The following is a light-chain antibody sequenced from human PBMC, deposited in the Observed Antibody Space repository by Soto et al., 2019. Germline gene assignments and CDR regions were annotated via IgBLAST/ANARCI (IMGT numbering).Light chain of an antibody. Sequence: LTQSPGSLSLSPGERATLSCRASQSVSNNYLAWYQQKPGQAPRLLIYGASSRATGIPDRFSGSRSGTDFTLTISRLEPEDFAVYYCQQYGSSPGLFTFGPGTKVDVK. V-gene: IGKV3-20*01. CDR2: GAS. CDR1: QSVSNNY. CDR3: QQYGSSPGLFT. J-gene: IGKJ3*01.